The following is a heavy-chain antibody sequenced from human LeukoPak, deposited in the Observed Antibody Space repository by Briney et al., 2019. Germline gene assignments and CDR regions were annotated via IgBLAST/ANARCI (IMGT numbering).Heavy chain of an antibody. Sequence: ASVKVSCKASGYTFTSYGISWVRQAPGQGLEWMGWISAYNGNTNYAQKLQGRVTMTTDTSTSTAYMELRSLRSEDTTVYYCARDAITMIRGVIDYWGQGTLVTVSS. D-gene: IGHD3-10*01. V-gene: IGHV1-18*01. CDR1: GYTFTSYG. J-gene: IGHJ4*02. CDR2: ISAYNGNT. CDR3: ARDAITMIRGVIDY.